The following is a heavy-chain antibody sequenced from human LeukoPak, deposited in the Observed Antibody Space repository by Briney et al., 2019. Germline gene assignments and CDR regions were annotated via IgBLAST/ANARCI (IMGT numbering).Heavy chain of an antibody. D-gene: IGHD1-14*01. Sequence: GGSLRLSCAVSGLTFSSYEMNWVRQAPGKGLEWVSYISSSGSTIYYADSVKGRFTISRDNAKNSLYLQMNSLRAEDTAVYYCARGRNRHDYWGQGTLVTVSS. J-gene: IGHJ4*02. V-gene: IGHV3-48*03. CDR2: ISSSGSTI. CDR3: ARGRNRHDY. CDR1: GLTFSSYE.